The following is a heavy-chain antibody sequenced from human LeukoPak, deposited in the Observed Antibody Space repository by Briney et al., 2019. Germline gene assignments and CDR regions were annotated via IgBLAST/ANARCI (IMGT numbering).Heavy chain of an antibody. V-gene: IGHV1-2*02. CDR3: ATATGRNDYYDSSGYM. Sequence: GASVKVSCKASGYTFTGYYMHWVRQAPGQGLEWMGWINPNSGGTNYAQKFQGRVTMTRDTSISTAYMELSRLRPDDTAVYYCATATGRNDYYDSSGYMWGQGTMVTVSS. CDR2: INPNSGGT. CDR1: GYTFTGYY. D-gene: IGHD3-22*01. J-gene: IGHJ3*02.